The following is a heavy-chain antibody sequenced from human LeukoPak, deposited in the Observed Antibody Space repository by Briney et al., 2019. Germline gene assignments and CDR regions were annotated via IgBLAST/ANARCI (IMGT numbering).Heavy chain of an antibody. V-gene: IGHV3-48*03. Sequence: GGSLRLSCAASGFPFSNYEMNWVRQAPGKGLEWVSYISSSGSNIYYADSVKGRFTISRDNAKNSLYLQMNSLRAEDTAVYYCARKWLVIDYWGQGTLVTVSS. CDR1: GFPFSNYE. J-gene: IGHJ4*02. CDR3: ARKWLVIDY. D-gene: IGHD6-19*01. CDR2: ISSSGSNI.